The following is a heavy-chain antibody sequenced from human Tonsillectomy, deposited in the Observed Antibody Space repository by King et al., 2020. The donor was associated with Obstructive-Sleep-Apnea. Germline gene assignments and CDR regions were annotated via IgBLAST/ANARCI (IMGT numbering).Heavy chain of an antibody. Sequence: VQLVESGGGVVQPGRSLRLSCAASGFTFSSYAMHWVRQAPGKGLEGVAVISYDGSNKYYADSVKGRFTISRDNSKNTLYLPMNSLRAEDTAVYYCARQEGRGYFDLWGRGTLVTVSS. CDR1: GFTFSSYA. CDR2: ISYDGSNK. J-gene: IGHJ2*01. V-gene: IGHV3-30*04. CDR3: ARQEGRGYFDL.